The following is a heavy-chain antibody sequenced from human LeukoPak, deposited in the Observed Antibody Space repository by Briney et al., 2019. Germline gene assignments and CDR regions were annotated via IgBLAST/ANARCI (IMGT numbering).Heavy chain of an antibody. J-gene: IGHJ4*02. CDR2: INPNSGGT. CDR1: GYTFTSYG. V-gene: IGHV1-2*02. CDR3: ARGPWGVYIQDY. D-gene: IGHD3-16*01. Sequence: LWASVKVSCKASGYTFTSYGISWVRQAPGQGLEWMGWINPNSGGTNYAQKFQGRVTMTRDTSISTAYMELSKLRSDDTAVYYCARGPWGVYIQDYWGQGTLVTVSS.